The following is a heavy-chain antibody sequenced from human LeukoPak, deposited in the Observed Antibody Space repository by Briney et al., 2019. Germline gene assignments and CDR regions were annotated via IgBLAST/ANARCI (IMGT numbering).Heavy chain of an antibody. CDR2: IKSKTDGGTT. V-gene: IGHV3-15*01. Sequence: PGGSLRLSCAASGFTFSNAWMSWVRQAPGKGLEWVGRIKSKTDGGTTDYAAPVKGRFTISRDDSKTTLYLQMNSLKTEDTAVYYCTREYYYDSSGHSDAFDIWGQGTMVTVSS. CDR1: GFTFSNAW. D-gene: IGHD3-22*01. CDR3: TREYYYDSSGHSDAFDI. J-gene: IGHJ3*02.